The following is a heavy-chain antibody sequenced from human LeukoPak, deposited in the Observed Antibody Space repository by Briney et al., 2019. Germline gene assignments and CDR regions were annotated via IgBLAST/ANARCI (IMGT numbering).Heavy chain of an antibody. CDR3: ARVRFPYPASAGLDY. Sequence: PSQTLSLTCAISGDSVSSNSAARNWIRQSPSRGLEWLGRTYYRSKWYNDYAGSVKSRITINSDTSKNQFSLQLNSVTPEDTAVYYCARVRFPYPASAGLDYWGQGTLVTVSS. D-gene: IGHD6-13*01. J-gene: IGHJ4*02. V-gene: IGHV6-1*01. CDR1: GDSVSSNSAA. CDR2: TYYRSKWYN.